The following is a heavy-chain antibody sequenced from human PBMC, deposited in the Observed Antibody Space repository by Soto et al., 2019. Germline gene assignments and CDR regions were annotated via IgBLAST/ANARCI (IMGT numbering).Heavy chain of an antibody. CDR3: AKNQGVELVPLATVDWFDP. D-gene: IGHD1-26*01. CDR2: ISGSGFKK. Sequence: GGSLRLSCAASGFIFENFGMSWVRQAPGKGLEWISSISGSGFKKYYADSVKGRFTISRDNTKSTVYLELNNLSAEDTAVYHCAKNQGVELVPLATVDWFDPWGQGSVVTVS. V-gene: IGHV3-23*01. CDR1: GFIFENFG. J-gene: IGHJ5*02.